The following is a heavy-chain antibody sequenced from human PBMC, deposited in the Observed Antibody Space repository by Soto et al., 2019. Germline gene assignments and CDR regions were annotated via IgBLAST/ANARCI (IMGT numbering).Heavy chain of an antibody. CDR1: GYTFTGYY. CDR2: INPNSGGT. V-gene: IGHV1-2*04. D-gene: IGHD5-18*01. Sequence: GASVKVSCKASGYTFTGYYMHWVRQAPGQGLEWMGWINPNSGGTNYAQKFQGWVTTTRDTSISTAYMELSRLRSDDTAVYYCARGGGYSYGYSYYYGMDVWGQGTTVTVSS. CDR3: ARGGGYSYGYSYYYGMDV. J-gene: IGHJ6*02.